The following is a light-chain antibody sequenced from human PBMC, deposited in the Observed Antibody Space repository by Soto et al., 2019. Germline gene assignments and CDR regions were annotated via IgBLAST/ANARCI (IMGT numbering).Light chain of an antibody. CDR2: AAS. CDR3: QQYGSSPRT. V-gene: IGKV3-20*01. Sequence: VLTQSPDTLSLSPVESATLSCMASQSVRSSYLAWYQQTPGQTPRLLIYAASSRATGIPDRFSGSGSGTDFSLTISRLEAEDFAVYYCQQYGSSPRTFGQGTKVDIK. J-gene: IGKJ1*01. CDR1: QSVRSSY.